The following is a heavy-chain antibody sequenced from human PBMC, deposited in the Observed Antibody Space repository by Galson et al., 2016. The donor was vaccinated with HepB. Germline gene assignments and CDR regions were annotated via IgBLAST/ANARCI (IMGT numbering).Heavy chain of an antibody. Sequence: SLRLSCAASGFTFINNAMTWVRQAPGKGLEWVSAIGGGGDTYYADSVKGRFTISRDNSKNPLFLEMNSLRVGDTAIYYCAKVGHRRTYYVGHFDSWGQGSLVTVSS. D-gene: IGHD3-10*02. CDR2: IGGGGDT. CDR3: AKVGHRRTYYVGHFDS. J-gene: IGHJ4*02. CDR1: GFTFINNA. V-gene: IGHV3-23*01.